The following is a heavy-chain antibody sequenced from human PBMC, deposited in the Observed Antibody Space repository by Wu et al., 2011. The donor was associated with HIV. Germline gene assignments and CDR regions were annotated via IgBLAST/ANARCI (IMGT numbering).Heavy chain of an antibody. D-gene: IGHD3-9*01. CDR2: SSLSWNS. J-gene: IGHJ6*02. V-gene: IGHV1-69*04. CDR3: ARDRRYFDWFWASDYLYYYGMDV. CDR1: GGTFNSYA. Sequence: SCKASGGTFNSYALSWVRQAPGQGLEWMGRSSLSWNSRLRTEVPGQSHNYRGKSTSTAYMDLRSLRSDDTAVYYCARDRRYFDWFWASDYLYYYGMDVWGQGTTVTVSS.